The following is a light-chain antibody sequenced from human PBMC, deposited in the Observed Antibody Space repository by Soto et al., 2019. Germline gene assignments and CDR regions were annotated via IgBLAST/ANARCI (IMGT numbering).Light chain of an antibody. J-gene: IGKJ2*01. CDR2: DIS. CDR3: QQHGDSPYT. CDR1: QSVRNNY. V-gene: IGKV3-20*01. Sequence: EIVLTQSPGTLSLSPGERATLSCRASQSVRNNYLAWYQQKPCQVPRLLIYDISKRATDIPDRFSGSGSGTDFTLTISRLEPEDFAVYYCQQHGDSPYTFGQWTKLEIK.